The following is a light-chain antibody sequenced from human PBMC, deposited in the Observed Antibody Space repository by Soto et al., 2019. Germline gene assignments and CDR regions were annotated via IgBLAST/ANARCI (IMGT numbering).Light chain of an antibody. V-gene: IGKV1-9*01. CDR2: AAS. CDR3: QQLNSYPRVT. CDR1: QGISSY. J-gene: IGKJ4*01. Sequence: DIQLTQSPSFLSASVGDRVTITCRASQGISSYLAWYQQKPGKAPKLLIYAASTLQSGVPSRFSGSGSGTEFTLTISSLQPEDLATYYSQQLNSYPRVTFGGGTKVEIK.